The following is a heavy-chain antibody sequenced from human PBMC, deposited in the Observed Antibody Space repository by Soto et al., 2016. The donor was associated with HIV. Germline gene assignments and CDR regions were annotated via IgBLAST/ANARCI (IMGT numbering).Heavy chain of an antibody. CDR2: IRSKANSYAT. CDR1: GFTFSGSA. Sequence: EVQLVESGGGLVQPGGSLKLSCAASGFTFSGSAMHWVRQASGKGLEWVGRIRSKANSYATAYAASVKGRFTISRDDSKNTAYLQMNSLKTEDTAVYYCTRLSSPEVWFDPWGQGTLVTVSS. J-gene: IGHJ5*02. CDR3: TRLSSPEVWFDP. V-gene: IGHV3-73*01.